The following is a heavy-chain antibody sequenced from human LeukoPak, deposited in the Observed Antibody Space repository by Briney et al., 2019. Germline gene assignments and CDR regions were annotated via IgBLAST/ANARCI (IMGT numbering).Heavy chain of an antibody. V-gene: IGHV1-2*02. CDR2: INPNSGGT. CDR3: ARALGKVSSSDP. D-gene: IGHD2-2*01. Sequence: ASVKVSCKASLYTFTGYYMHWVRQAPGQGLEWMGWINPNSGGTNYAQKLQGRVTMTRDTSISTDYMELSRLRSDDTAVSYCARALGKVSSSDPWGQGTLVTVSS. CDR1: LYTFTGYY. J-gene: IGHJ5*02.